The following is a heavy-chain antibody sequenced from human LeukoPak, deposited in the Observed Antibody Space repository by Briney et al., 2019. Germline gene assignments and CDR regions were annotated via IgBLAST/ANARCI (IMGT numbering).Heavy chain of an antibody. CDR3: ANAIAVAGTGGY. V-gene: IGHV3-30*02. Sequence: GGSLRLSCAASGFTFSSYGMHWVRQAPGKGLEWVAFIRYDGSNKYYADSVKGRFTISRDNSKNTLYLQMNSLRAEDTAVHYCANAIAVAGTGGYWGQGTLVTVSS. CDR2: IRYDGSNK. D-gene: IGHD6-19*01. J-gene: IGHJ4*02. CDR1: GFTFSSYG.